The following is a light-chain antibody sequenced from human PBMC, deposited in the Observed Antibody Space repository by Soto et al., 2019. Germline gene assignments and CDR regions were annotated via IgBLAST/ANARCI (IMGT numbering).Light chain of an antibody. CDR2: DVF. Sequence: EIVLTQAPATLSLSPGERATLSCRASQSIGNYIAWYQQKPGQAPRLLVYDVFNRASGIPARFSGSGSETDFNRTIRSLEPEDFAVYYCLQRAAWPWTFGQGTKVEGK. V-gene: IGKV3-11*01. CDR3: LQRAAWPWT. CDR1: QSIGNY. J-gene: IGKJ1*01.